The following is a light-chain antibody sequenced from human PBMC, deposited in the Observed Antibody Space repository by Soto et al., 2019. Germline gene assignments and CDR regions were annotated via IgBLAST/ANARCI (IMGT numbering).Light chain of an antibody. Sequence: QSALTQPRSVSGSPGQSVTISCTGTSNYVSWYQQDPGKAPKLIIYDVSKRPSGVPDRFSGSKSGNMAPLTISGLQAEDEADYFCCSFAGSYTSYVFGTGTKVTVL. CDR3: CSFAGSYTSYV. V-gene: IGLV2-11*01. CDR1: SNY. J-gene: IGLJ1*01. CDR2: DVS.